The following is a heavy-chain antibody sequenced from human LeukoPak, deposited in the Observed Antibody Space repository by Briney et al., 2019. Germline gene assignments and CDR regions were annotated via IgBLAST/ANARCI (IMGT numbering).Heavy chain of an antibody. Sequence: SGPTLVNPTQTLTLTCTFSGFSVSATGVGVGWMRQAPGKALEWLGLIYWDDDKRYSPSLENRLTITKDTSKNQVFLMMTNMEPVDTGTYYCARDHDGYDIWGQGTMVTVSS. CDR1: GFSVSATGVG. CDR3: ARDHDGYDI. J-gene: IGHJ3*02. CDR2: IYWDDDK. V-gene: IGHV2-5*02.